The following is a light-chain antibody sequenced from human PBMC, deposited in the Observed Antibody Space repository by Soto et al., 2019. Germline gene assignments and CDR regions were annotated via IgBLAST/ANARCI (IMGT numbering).Light chain of an antibody. CDR3: QQRSSWPIT. V-gene: IGKV3-11*01. CDR1: QSVHSY. J-gene: IGKJ5*01. CDR2: DAS. Sequence: EIVLTLSPATLFLSLGERATLSCRASQSVHSYVAWYQQKPGQAPRLLIYDASNRATGIPARFSGSGSGTDFILTISRLEPEDFAVYYCQQRSSWPITFGQGTRLEI.